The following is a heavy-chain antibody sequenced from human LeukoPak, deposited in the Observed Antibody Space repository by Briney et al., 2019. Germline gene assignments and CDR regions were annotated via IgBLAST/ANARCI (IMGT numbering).Heavy chain of an antibody. CDR3: ARDWYYGGAHDYYYYYMDV. CDR2: IYTSGST. V-gene: IGHV4-61*02. CDR1: GGSISSSSYY. D-gene: IGHD4-23*01. J-gene: IGHJ6*03. Sequence: SETLSLTCTVSGGSISSSSYYWGWIRQPAGKGLEWIGRIYTSGSTNYNPSLKSRVTMSVDTSKNQFSLKLSSVTAADTAVYYCARDWYYGGAHDYYYYYMDVWGKGTTVTISS.